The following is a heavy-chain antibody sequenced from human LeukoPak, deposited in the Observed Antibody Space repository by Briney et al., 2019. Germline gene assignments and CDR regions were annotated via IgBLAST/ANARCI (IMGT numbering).Heavy chain of an antibody. V-gene: IGHV4-39*01. J-gene: IGHJ4*02. CDR2: IYYGGYT. Sequence: PSETLSLTCTVSGGSISSSSYYWGWIRQPPGKGLEWIGSIYYGGYTYYNPSLKSRVTISVDTSKNQFSLKLSSVTAADTAMYYCQSRFLEWLLEYWGQGTLVTVSS. D-gene: IGHD3-3*01. CDR1: GGSISSSSYY. CDR3: QSRFLEWLLEY.